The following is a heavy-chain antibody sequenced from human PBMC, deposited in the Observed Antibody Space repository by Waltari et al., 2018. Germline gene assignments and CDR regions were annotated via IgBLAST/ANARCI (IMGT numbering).Heavy chain of an antibody. Sequence: QVQLVQSGAEVKKPGSSVKVSCKASGGPFSSYAISWVRQAPGQGLEWMGGIIPIFGTANYAQKFQGRVTITADESTSTAYMELSSLRSEDTAVYYCARGAYYYDSSGYNGGYWGQGTLVTVSS. CDR3: ARGAYYYDSSGYNGGY. CDR2: IIPIFGTA. J-gene: IGHJ4*02. D-gene: IGHD3-22*01. CDR1: GGPFSSYA. V-gene: IGHV1-69*01.